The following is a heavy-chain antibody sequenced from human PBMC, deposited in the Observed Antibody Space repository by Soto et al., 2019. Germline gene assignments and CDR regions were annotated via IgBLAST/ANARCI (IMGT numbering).Heavy chain of an antibody. CDR2: INHSGST. CDR3: ARGRLGYCSGGSCYSRDFAFDI. V-gene: IGHV4-34*01. Sequence: QVQLQQWGAGLLKPSATLSLTCAVYGGSFSGYYWRWIRQPPGKGLEWIGEINHSGSTNYNPSLKSRVTISVDTSKYQFSLKLSSVTAADTAVYYCARGRLGYCSGGSCYSRDFAFDIWCQGTMVSVSS. CDR1: GGSFSGYY. J-gene: IGHJ3*02. D-gene: IGHD2-15*01.